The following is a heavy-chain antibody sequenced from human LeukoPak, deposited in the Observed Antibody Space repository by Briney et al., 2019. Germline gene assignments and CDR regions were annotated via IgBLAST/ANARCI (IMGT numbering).Heavy chain of an antibody. Sequence: GGSLRLSCAASGFTFSDYHMSWIRQAPGKGLEWVSYISSSGSTIYYADSVKGRFTISRDNAKNSLYLQMNSLRAEDTAVYYCARDCSGGSCYPDYWGQGTLVTVSS. CDR2: ISSSGSTI. CDR1: GFTFSDYH. CDR3: ARDCSGGSCYPDY. D-gene: IGHD2-15*01. J-gene: IGHJ4*02. V-gene: IGHV3-11*04.